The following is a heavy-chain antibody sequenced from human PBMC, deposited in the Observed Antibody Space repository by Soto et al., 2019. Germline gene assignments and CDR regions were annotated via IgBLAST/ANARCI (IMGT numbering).Heavy chain of an antibody. Sequence: QVQLQESGPGLVKPSETLSLICTVSGDSITNYYWNWVRQPPGKGLEWIGYINYSGDTTYNPSLTSRVTMAADTSKNLLSLKRTSVTAPYTAVYYCARVASSPSDRYYYYGMTVWGQGTTVTVSS. D-gene: IGHD6-6*01. CDR3: ARVASSPSDRYYYYGMTV. V-gene: IGHV4-59*01. CDR2: INYSGDT. J-gene: IGHJ6*02. CDR1: GDSITNYY.